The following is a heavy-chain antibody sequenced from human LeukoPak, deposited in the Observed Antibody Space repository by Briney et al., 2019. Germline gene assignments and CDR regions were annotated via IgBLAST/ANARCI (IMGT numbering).Heavy chain of an antibody. Sequence: SETLSLTCAVYGGSFSVYYWSWIRQPPGKGLEWIGEINHSGSTNYNPSLKSRVTISVDTSKNQFSLKLSSVTAADTAVYYCARLSGYSSGWPYDYWGQGTLVTVSS. J-gene: IGHJ4*02. CDR1: GGSFSVYY. CDR3: ARLSGYSSGWPYDY. D-gene: IGHD6-19*01. V-gene: IGHV4-34*01. CDR2: INHSGST.